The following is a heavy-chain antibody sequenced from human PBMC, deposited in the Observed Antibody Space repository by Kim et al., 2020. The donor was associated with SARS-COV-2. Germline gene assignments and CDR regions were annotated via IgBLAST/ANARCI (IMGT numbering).Heavy chain of an antibody. CDR1: GGSISSSSYY. J-gene: IGHJ6*02. CDR3: ASEMGRFWSGYSYGMDV. D-gene: IGHD3-3*01. Sequence: SETLSLTCTVSGGSISSSSYYWGWIRQPPGKGLEWIGSIYYSGSTYYNPSLKSRVTISVDTSKNQFSLKLSSVTAADTAVYYCASEMGRFWSGYSYGMDVWGQGTTVTVSS. CDR2: IYYSGST. V-gene: IGHV4-39*01.